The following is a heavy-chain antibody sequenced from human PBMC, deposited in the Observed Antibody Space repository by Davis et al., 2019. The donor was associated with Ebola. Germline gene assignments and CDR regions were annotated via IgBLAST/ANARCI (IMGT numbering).Heavy chain of an antibody. D-gene: IGHD1-7*01. Sequence: HSQTLSLTCAISGASVSSNSAAWNWIRLSPSRGLEWLGRTYYNSKWYSDYAVSVKSRITINPDTSKNQFSLHLNSVTPEDTAVYYCAGLPWNSKSFDYWGQETLVTVSS. J-gene: IGHJ4*02. CDR3: AGLPWNSKSFDY. CDR1: GASVSSNSAA. V-gene: IGHV6-1*01. CDR2: TYYNSKWYS.